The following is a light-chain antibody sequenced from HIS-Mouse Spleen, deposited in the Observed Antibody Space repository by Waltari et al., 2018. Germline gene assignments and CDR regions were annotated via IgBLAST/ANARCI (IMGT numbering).Light chain of an antibody. Sequence: DIQLTRSPSFLSASVGDRVTITCRASQGISSYLAWYQQKPEKAPKLLIYAASTLQSGVPSRFSCSGSGTEFTLTISSLQPEDFATYYCQQLNSYPPTFGQGTKVEIK. CDR3: QQLNSYPPT. J-gene: IGKJ1*01. CDR2: AAS. V-gene: IGKV1-9*01. CDR1: QGISSY.